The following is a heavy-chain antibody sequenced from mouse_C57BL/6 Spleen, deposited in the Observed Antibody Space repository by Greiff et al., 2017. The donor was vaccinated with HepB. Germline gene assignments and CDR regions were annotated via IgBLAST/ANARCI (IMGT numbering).Heavy chain of an antibody. CDR1: GYTFTSYW. J-gene: IGHJ2*01. V-gene: IGHV1-72*01. CDR3: ARWDYYGSRYYFDY. Sequence: QVQLQQPGAELVKPGASVKLSCKASGYTFTSYWMHWVKQRPGRGLEWIGRIDPNSGGTKYNEKFKSKATLTVDKPSSTAYMQRSSLTSEDSAVYYCARWDYYGSRYYFDYWGQGTTLTVSS. CDR2: IDPNSGGT. D-gene: IGHD1-1*01.